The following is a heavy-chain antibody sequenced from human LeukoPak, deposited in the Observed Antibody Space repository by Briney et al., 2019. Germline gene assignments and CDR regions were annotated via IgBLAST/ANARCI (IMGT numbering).Heavy chain of an antibody. CDR2: IIPIFGTA. Sequence: GASVKVSCKASGGTFGSYAISWVRQAPGQGLEWMGGIIPIFGTANYAQKFQGRVTITADESTSTAYMELSSLRSEDTAVYYCAREGEYGHGPFDYWGQGTLVTVSS. V-gene: IGHV1-69*13. CDR1: GGTFGSYA. CDR3: AREGEYGHGPFDY. J-gene: IGHJ4*02. D-gene: IGHD3-16*01.